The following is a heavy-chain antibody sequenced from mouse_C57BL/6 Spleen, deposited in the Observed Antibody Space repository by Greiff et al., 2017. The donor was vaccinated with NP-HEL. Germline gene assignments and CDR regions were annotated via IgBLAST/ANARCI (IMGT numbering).Heavy chain of an antibody. CDR3: ARRAYGSSYGGFAY. J-gene: IGHJ3*01. D-gene: IGHD1-1*01. CDR1: GYSFTDYN. Sequence: EVKLMESGPELVKPGASVKISCKASGYSFTDYNMNWVKQSNGKSLEWIGVINPNYGTTSYNQKFKGKATLTVDQSSSTAYMQLNSLTSEDSAVYYCARRAYGSSYGGFAYWGQGTLVTVSA. V-gene: IGHV1-39*01. CDR2: INPNYGTT.